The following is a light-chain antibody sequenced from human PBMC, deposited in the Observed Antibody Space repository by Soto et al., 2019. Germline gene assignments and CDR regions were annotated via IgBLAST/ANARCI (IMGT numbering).Light chain of an antibody. CDR2: EVS. J-gene: IGLJ2*01. V-gene: IGLV2-14*01. CDR3: SSYTRSSSLV. CDR1: SSDIGDYDY. Sequence: QSALTQPASVSGSPGQSITISRTGTSSDIGDYDYVSWYQQHPGKAPKLMIYEVSNRPSGISNRFSGSKSGNTASLTISGLQPEDEADYYCSSYTRSSSLVFGGGTKLTVL.